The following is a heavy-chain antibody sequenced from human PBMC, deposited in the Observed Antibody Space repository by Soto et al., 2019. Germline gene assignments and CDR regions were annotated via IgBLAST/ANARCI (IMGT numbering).Heavy chain of an antibody. CDR1: GGSIISGGYY. D-gene: IGHD2-15*01. V-gene: IGHV4-31*03. Sequence: SETLSLTCTVSGGSIISGGYYWSWIRQHPGKGLEWIGYIYYSGSTYYNPSLKSRVTISVDTSKNQFSLKLSSVTTADTAVYYCARAVDIVVVVAAPGNNWFDPWGQGTLVTVSS. CDR3: ARAVDIVVVVAAPGNNWFDP. J-gene: IGHJ5*02. CDR2: IYYSGST.